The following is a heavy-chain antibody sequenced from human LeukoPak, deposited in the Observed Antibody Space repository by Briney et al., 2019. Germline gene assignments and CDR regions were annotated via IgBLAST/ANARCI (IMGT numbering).Heavy chain of an antibody. J-gene: IGHJ4*02. CDR2: ISYDGSKK. CDR1: GFTFNSYG. CDR3: AKDGGDSYGDFDY. Sequence: PGRSLRLSCAAAGFTFNSYGMHWVRQAPGKGLEWVAVISYDGSKKYYADSVKGRFTISRDNSKNTLYLQMNSLGAEDTAVYYCAKDGGDSYGDFDYWGQGTLVTVSS. D-gene: IGHD5-18*01. V-gene: IGHV3-30*18.